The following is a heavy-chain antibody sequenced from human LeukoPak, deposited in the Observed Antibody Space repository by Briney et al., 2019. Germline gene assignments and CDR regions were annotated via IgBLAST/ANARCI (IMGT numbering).Heavy chain of an antibody. V-gene: IGHV1-24*01. D-gene: IGHD4-17*01. Sequence: ASVKVSCKVSGYTLTELSMHWVRQAPGKGLEGMGGFDPEDGERIYAQEFQGRVTMTEDTSTATAYMELSSLGSEDTAVYYCATFVKFPLHYGAYVPNWFDPWGQGTLVTVSS. CDR2: FDPEDGER. J-gene: IGHJ5*02. CDR1: GYTLTELS. CDR3: ATFVKFPLHYGAYVPNWFDP.